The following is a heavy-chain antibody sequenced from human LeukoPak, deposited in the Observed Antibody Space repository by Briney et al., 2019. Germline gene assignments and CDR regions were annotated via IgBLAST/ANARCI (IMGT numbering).Heavy chain of an antibody. CDR2: IYYSGST. D-gene: IGHD6-13*01. J-gene: IGHJ5*02. Sequence: SQTLSLTCTVSGVSISSGDYYWSWIRRPPGKGLEWIGYIYYSGSTYYNPSLKSRVTISVDTSKNQFSLKLSSVTAADTAVYYCARDDSSSWRGRAIDPWGQGTLVTVSS. CDR1: GVSISSGDYY. V-gene: IGHV4-30-4*08. CDR3: ARDDSSSWRGRAIDP.